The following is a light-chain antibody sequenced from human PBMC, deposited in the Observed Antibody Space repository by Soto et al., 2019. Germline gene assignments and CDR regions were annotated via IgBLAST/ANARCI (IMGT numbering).Light chain of an antibody. CDR2: GSS. CDR3: QSYDNSLSASV. V-gene: IGLV1-40*01. CDR1: SSNIGAGHV. J-gene: IGLJ2*01. Sequence: QSVLTQRPSVSGAPGQRVTISCTGSSSNIGAGHVVHWYQQFPGRAPNLLIYGSSNRPSGVPDRFSGSKSGTSASLAITGLQAEDEADYYCQSYDNSLSASVFGGGTKLTVL.